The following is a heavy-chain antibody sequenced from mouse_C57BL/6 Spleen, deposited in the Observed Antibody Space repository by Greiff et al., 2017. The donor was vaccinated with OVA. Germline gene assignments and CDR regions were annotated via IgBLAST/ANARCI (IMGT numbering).Heavy chain of an antibody. Sequence: VQLQQSGPELVKPGASVKISCKASGYTFTDYYMNWVKQSHGKSLEWIGDINPNNGGTSYNQKFKGKATLTIDKSSSTAYMELRSLTSEESAVYYSARSNYYGSSYVDYWGQGTTLTVSS. D-gene: IGHD1-1*01. CDR2: INPNNGGT. V-gene: IGHV1-26*01. CDR1: GYTFTDYY. J-gene: IGHJ2*01. CDR3: ARSNYYGSSYVDY.